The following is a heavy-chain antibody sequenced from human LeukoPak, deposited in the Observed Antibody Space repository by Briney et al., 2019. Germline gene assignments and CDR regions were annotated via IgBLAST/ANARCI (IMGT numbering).Heavy chain of an antibody. V-gene: IGHV3-23*01. J-gene: IGHJ4*02. D-gene: IGHD4-11*01. CDR3: AKDPVYSDPKDY. CDR2: ISGSGGST. Sequence: ASVKVSCKASGGTFSSYAMSWVRQAPGKGLEWVSAISGSGGSTYYADSVKGRFTISRDNSKNTLYLQMNSLRAEDTAVYYCAKDPVYSDPKDYWGQGTLVTVSS. CDR1: GGTFSSYA.